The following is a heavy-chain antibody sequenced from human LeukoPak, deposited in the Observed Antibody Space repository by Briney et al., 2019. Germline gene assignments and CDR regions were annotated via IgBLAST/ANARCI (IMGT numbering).Heavy chain of an antibody. Sequence: ASVKVSCKASGYTFTGYYMHWVRQAPGQGHEWMGRINPNSGGTNYAQKFQGRVTMTRATSISTAYMELSGLRSDATAVYYCARVLSPGFGRGLTPITFDYWGQGTLVTVSS. CDR3: ARVLSPGFGRGLTPITFDY. CDR1: GYTFTGYY. D-gene: IGHD1-20*01. V-gene: IGHV1-2*06. CDR2: INPNSGGT. J-gene: IGHJ4*02.